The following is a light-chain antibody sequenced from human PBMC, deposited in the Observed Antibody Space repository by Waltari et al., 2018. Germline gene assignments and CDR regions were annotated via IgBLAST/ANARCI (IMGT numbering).Light chain of an antibody. Sequence: QLVLTQSPSASASLGASVKLTCTLSSGHSTNVIAWLQKRPERGPRYLMTVNSDGSHNKGDEIPDRFSGSSSGAEHYLTISSLHSEDEADYYCQTGGHGTWVFGGGTKLTVL. CDR3: QTGGHGTWV. V-gene: IGLV4-69*01. J-gene: IGLJ3*02. CDR1: SGHSTNV. CDR2: VNSDGSH.